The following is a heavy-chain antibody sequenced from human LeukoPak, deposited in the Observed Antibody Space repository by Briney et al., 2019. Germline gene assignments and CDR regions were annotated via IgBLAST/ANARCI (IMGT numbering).Heavy chain of an antibody. V-gene: IGHV4-39*01. CDR3: ARQRELLENFDY. CDR1: GDSIIDSNYY. Sequence: SETLSLTCTISGDSIIDSNYYWGGPRQPPGKGLEWIGTIYSGGSTHYPPSLKSRLTISVDTSTNQFSLKLSSVTAADTALYYCARQRELLENFDYWGQGILVTVSS. CDR2: IYSGGST. J-gene: IGHJ4*02. D-gene: IGHD1-26*01.